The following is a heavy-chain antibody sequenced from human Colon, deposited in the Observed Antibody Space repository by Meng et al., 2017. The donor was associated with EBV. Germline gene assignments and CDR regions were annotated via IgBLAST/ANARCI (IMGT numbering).Heavy chain of an antibody. CDR2: IPHRGSR. CDR3: VRGSGGSV. CDR1: GVSITNHKG. V-gene: IGHV4-4*02. D-gene: IGHD3-10*01. J-gene: IGHJ1*01. Sequence: VRWRDAGPARVMPSEPLYLTRAVSGVSITNHKGCTWVRPPPGRGLEWFGEIPHRGSRAYNPSLNSRVSMSIDKSKNQFYPKLTSLTAADTAVYHCVRGSGGSVWGQGTLVTVSS.